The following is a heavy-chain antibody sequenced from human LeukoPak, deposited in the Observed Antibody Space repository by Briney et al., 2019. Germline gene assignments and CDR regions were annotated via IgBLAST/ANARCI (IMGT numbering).Heavy chain of an antibody. CDR1: GFTFSDYW. D-gene: IGHD2-2*01. CDR2: MQYDESNK. J-gene: IGHJ4*02. CDR3: AKDHWGIVIVPAAMVIDY. Sequence: GGSLRLSCAASGFTFSDYWMHWVRQAPGKGLEWVAFMQYDESNKYYADSVKGRFTISRDNSKNMLYLQMNSLRAEDTAVYYCAKDHWGIVIVPAAMVIDYWGQGTLVTVSS. V-gene: IGHV3-30*02.